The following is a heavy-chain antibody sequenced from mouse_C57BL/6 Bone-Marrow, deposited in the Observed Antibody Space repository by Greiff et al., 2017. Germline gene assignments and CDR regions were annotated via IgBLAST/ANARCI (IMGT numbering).Heavy chain of an antibody. Sequence: VQLQQPGAELVRPGTSVKLSCKASGYTFTSYWMHWVKPRPGQGLEWIGVIDPSDSYTNYNQKFKGKATLTVYTSSSTAYMQLSSLTSEDSAVYYCARYYYYYAMDYWGQGTSGTVSS. D-gene: IGHD1-1*01. V-gene: IGHV1-59*01. CDR1: GYTFTSYW. CDR3: ARYYYYYAMDY. CDR2: IDPSDSYT. J-gene: IGHJ4*01.